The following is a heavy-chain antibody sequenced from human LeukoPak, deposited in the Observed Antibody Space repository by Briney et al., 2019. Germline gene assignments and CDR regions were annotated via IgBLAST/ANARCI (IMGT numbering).Heavy chain of an antibody. CDR2: ISGSGGST. J-gene: IGHJ3*02. D-gene: IGHD1-26*01. CDR1: GFTFNNYN. CDR3: AKHVGATYYAFDI. V-gene: IGHV3-23*01. Sequence: PGGSLRLSCAASGFTFNNYNMNWVRQAPGKGLEWVSAISGSGGSTYYADSVKGRFTISRDNSKNTLYLQMNSLRAEDTAVYYCAKHVGATYYAFDIWGQGTMVTVSS.